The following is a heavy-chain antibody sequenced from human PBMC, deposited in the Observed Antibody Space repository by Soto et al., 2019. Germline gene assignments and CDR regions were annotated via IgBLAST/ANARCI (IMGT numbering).Heavy chain of an antibody. V-gene: IGHV4-4*07. CDR2: IYTSGGT. CDR3: ARSQPYYDILTGYYSAYYYYGMDV. D-gene: IGHD3-9*01. J-gene: IGHJ6*01. CDR1: GGCLSSYY. Sequence: SETLSGTCTDSGGCLSSYYWSWIRQPAGKGLEWIGRIYTSGGTNYNPSLKSRVTMSVDTSKNRFSLKLSSVTAADTAVYYCARSQPYYDILTGYYSAYYYYGMDVWGPGSTV.